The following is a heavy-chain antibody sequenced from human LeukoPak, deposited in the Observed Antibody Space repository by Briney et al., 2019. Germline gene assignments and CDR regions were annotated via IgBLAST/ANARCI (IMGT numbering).Heavy chain of an antibody. Sequence: AASVTVSCTASGYTFTNYGMNWVRQAPGQGLEWMGWINTNTGNPTYAQGFTGRFVFSLDTSVSTAYLQIGSLKAEDTAVYYCARGETTVTIVHWGQGTLVTVSS. CDR2: INTNTGNP. D-gene: IGHD4-17*01. CDR1: GYTFTNYG. J-gene: IGHJ4*02. V-gene: IGHV7-4-1*01. CDR3: ARGETTVTIVH.